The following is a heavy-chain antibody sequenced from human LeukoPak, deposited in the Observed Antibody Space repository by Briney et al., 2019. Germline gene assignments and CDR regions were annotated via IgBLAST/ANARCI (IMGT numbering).Heavy chain of an antibody. D-gene: IGHD6-13*01. V-gene: IGHV3-43*02. Sequence: GGPLRLFCAAAGFSFHDQVRHWLREAPGKGLEGVSLISEGGSRKYYADSVKGRLNLHRENQQISLPPKMQSLTTEDTALYFCAKKSGAAGHFDYWGQGTLVPVSS. CDR3: AKKSGAAGHFDY. J-gene: IGHJ4*02. CDR1: GFSFHDQV. CDR2: ISEGGSRK.